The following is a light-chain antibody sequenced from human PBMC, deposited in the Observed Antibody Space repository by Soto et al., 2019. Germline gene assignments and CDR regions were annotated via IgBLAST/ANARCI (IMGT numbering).Light chain of an antibody. V-gene: IGLV1-47*02. CDR1: SSNIGSNF. J-gene: IGLJ3*02. Sequence: QSVLSQPPSASGTPGQRVTISCSGSSSNIGSNFVYWYQQLPGMAPKLLIYRNNQRPSGVPDRFSGSKSGTSASLAISGLRSEDEADYCCAAWDDSWMFGGGTKLTVL. CDR3: AAWDDSWM. CDR2: RNN.